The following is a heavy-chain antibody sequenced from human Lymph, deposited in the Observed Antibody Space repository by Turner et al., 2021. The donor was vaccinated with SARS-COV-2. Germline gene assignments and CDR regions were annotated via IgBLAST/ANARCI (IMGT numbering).Heavy chain of an antibody. Sequence: QVQLVESGGGVVQPGRSLRLSCAASGVTFSSYAMPWVRRAPGKGLEWVAFISYDGSDKYYADSVKGRFTFSRDNSKNTLYLQMNSLRAEDTAVYYCARDRDSSGWVDYWGQGTLVTVSS. J-gene: IGHJ4*02. V-gene: IGHV3-30*04. CDR2: ISYDGSDK. D-gene: IGHD3-22*01. CDR1: GVTFSSYA. CDR3: ARDRDSSGWVDY.